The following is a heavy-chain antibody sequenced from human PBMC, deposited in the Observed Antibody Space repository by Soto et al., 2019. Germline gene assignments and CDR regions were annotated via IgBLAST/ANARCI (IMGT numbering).Heavy chain of an antibody. J-gene: IGHJ5*02. CDR1: GFTFTSSA. D-gene: IGHD3-9*01. V-gene: IGHV1-58*01. CDR3: AADFYDISTGTNWFDP. Sequence: SVKVSCKASGFTFTSSAVQWVRQARGQRLEWIGWIVVGSGNTNYAQKFQERVTITRDMSTSTAYMELSSLRSEDTAVYYCAADFYDISTGTNWFDPWGQGTLVTVSS. CDR2: IVVGSGNT.